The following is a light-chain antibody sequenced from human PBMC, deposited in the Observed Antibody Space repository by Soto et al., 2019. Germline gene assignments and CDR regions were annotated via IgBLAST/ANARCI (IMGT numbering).Light chain of an antibody. CDR3: QQYNSYWT. J-gene: IGKJ1*01. CDR1: QSISSW. CDR2: KAS. Sequence: DIRMAHSSSTLASSLVDRVTITCRASQSISSWLAWYQQKPGKAPKLLIYKASSLESGVPSRFSGSGSGTEFTLTISSLQTDDFATYYCQQYNSYWTFGQGTKVDIK. V-gene: IGKV1-5*03.